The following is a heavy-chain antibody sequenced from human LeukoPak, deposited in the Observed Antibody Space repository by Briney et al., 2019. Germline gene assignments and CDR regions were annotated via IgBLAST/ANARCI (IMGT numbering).Heavy chain of an antibody. J-gene: IGHJ6*03. Sequence: GGSLRLSCAASGFTVSSNYMSWVRQAPGKGLEWVSVISGSGGSTYYADSVKGRFTISRDNSKNTLYLQMNGLRAEDTAVYYCAKDGSSSGYPYYMDVWGKGTTVTVSS. CDR2: ISGSGGST. CDR3: AKDGSSSGYPYYMDV. V-gene: IGHV3-23*01. D-gene: IGHD5-12*01. CDR1: GFTVSSNY.